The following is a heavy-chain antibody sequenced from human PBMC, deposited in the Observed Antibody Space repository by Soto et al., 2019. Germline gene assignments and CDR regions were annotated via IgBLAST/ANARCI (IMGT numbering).Heavy chain of an antibody. CDR2: INHSGST. CDR1: GGSFSGYY. J-gene: IGHJ6*02. V-gene: IGHV4-34*01. D-gene: IGHD3-3*01. Sequence: TSETLSLTCAVYGGSFSGYYWSWIRQPPGKGLEWIGEINHSGSTNYNPSLKSRVTISVDTSKNQFSLKLSSVTAADTAVYYCASKSYDFWSGYSGRIMDVWGQGTTVTVSS. CDR3: ASKSYDFWSGYSGRIMDV.